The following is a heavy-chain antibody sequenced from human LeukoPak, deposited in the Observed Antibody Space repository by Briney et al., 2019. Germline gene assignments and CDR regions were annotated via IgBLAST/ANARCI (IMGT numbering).Heavy chain of an antibody. D-gene: IGHD2-2*01. CDR3: ARDPYCSSTSCYDAFDI. Sequence: MASETLSLTCTVSGGSISSYYWSWIRQPTGKGLEWIGRIYTSGSTNYNPSLKSRVTMSVDTSKNQFSLKLSSVTAADTAVYYCARDPYCSSTSCYDAFDIWGQGTMVTVSS. J-gene: IGHJ3*02. V-gene: IGHV4-4*07. CDR1: GGSISSYY. CDR2: IYTSGST.